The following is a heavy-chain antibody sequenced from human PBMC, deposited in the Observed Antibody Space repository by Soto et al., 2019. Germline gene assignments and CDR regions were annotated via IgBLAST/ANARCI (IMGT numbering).Heavy chain of an antibody. CDR2: ISSSSSYT. CDR1: GFTFSDYY. CDR3: ARYWNYGYLDP. D-gene: IGHD1-7*01. Sequence: PGGSLRLSCAASGFTFSDYYMSWIRQAPGKGLEWVSYISSSSSYTNYADSVKGRFTISRDNAKNSLYLQMNSLRAEDTAVYYCARYWNYGYLDPWGQGTLVTVSS. V-gene: IGHV3-11*06. J-gene: IGHJ5*02.